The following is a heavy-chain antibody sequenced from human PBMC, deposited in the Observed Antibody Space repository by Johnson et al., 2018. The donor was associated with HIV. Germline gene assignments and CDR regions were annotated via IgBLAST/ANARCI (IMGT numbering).Heavy chain of an antibody. CDR2: ISSAGSTI. Sequence: VQLVESGGGLVQPGGSLRLSCAASGFTFSSYAMSWVRQAPGKGLEWVSYISSAGSTINYADPVKGRFTISRDNAKNSLYLQMNSLRAEDTAVYYFTRGVHSLCAAFDIWGQGTMVTVSS. CDR1: GFTFSSYA. D-gene: IGHD1-26*01. J-gene: IGHJ3*02. V-gene: IGHV3-48*04. CDR3: TRGVHSLCAAFDI.